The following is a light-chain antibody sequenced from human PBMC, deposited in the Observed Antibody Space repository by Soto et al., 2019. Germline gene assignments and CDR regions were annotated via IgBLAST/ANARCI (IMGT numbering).Light chain of an antibody. CDR2: AAS. J-gene: IGKJ3*01. V-gene: IGKV1-9*01. Sequence: QLTQSPSSLSASVGDRVTITCRASQGISSYLAWYQQKPGEAPKLLIYAASTLQSGVPSRFSGSGSGTDFTLTISSLQPEDFATYYCQQLDSYVFTFGPGTKVDIK. CDR1: QGISSY. CDR3: QQLDSYVFT.